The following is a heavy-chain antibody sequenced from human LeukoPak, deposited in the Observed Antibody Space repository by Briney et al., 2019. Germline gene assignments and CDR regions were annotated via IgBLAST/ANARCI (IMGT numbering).Heavy chain of an antibody. CDR1: GFAFSSYW. V-gene: IGHV3-23*01. D-gene: IGHD5-18*01. CDR3: AKEAYIDGYRGFDY. Sequence: GGSLRLSCVASGFAFSSYWMSWVRQAPGKGLEWVSAITGGGGHTYYADSVKGRFTISRDNSKNTLYLQMNSLRAEDTAIYYCAKEAYIDGYRGFDYWGQGTLVTVSS. J-gene: IGHJ4*02. CDR2: ITGGGGHT.